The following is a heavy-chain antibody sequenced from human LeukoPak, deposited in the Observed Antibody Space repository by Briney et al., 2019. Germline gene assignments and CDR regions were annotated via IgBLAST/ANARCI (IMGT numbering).Heavy chain of an antibody. CDR2: INPNSGGT. CDR3: ARSHTVAYDSSGYDY. V-gene: IGHV1-2*02. J-gene: IGHJ4*02. Sequence: ASVKVSCKASGYTFTDYYMHWVRQAPGQGLEWMGWINPNSGGTNYAQKFQGRVTMTRDTSISTAYMELSRLRSDDTAVYYCARSHTVAYDSSGYDYWGQGTLVTVSS. D-gene: IGHD3-22*01. CDR1: GYTFTDYY.